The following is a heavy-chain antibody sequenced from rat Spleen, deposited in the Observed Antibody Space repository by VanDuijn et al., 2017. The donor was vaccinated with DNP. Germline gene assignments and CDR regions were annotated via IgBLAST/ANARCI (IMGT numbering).Heavy chain of an antibody. CDR1: GYSITGNY. CDR2: ISYSGST. CDR3: ARRRLGAGYFDY. V-gene: IGHV3-1*01. Sequence: EVQLQESGPGLVKPSQSLSLTCSVTGYSITGNYWGWIRKFPGNKMEWIGHISYSGSTSYNPSLKSRISITRDTSKNQCFLQLNSVTTEYTATYYCARRRLGAGYFDYWGQGVMVTVSS. J-gene: IGHJ2*01. D-gene: IGHD5-1*01.